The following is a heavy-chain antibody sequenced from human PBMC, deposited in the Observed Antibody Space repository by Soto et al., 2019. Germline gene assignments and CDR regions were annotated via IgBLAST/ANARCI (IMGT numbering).Heavy chain of an antibody. CDR1: GFTFSSYW. CDR3: ARASTYYYGSGELNY. D-gene: IGHD3-10*01. Sequence: GGSLRLSCAASGFTFSSYWMSWVRQAPGKGLEWVANIKQDGSEKYYVDSVKGRFTISRDNAKNSLYLQMNSLRAEDTAVYYCARASTYYYGSGELNYWGQGTLVTVSS. CDR2: IKQDGSEK. V-gene: IGHV3-7*01. J-gene: IGHJ4*02.